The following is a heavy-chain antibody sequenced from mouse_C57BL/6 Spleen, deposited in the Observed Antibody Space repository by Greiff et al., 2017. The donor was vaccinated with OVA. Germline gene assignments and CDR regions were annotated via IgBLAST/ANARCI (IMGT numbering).Heavy chain of an antibody. J-gene: IGHJ1*03. CDR3: ARLSYGSPGGYIDF. Sequence: VQLQQPGAELVKPGASVKLSCKASGYTFTSYWMQWVKQRPGQGLEWIGEIDPSDSYTNYNQKFKGKATLTVDTSSSTAYMQLSSLTSEDSAVYYCARLSYGSPGGYIDFWGTGTTVTVSS. D-gene: IGHD1-1*01. CDR2: IDPSDSYT. V-gene: IGHV1-50*01. CDR1: GYTFTSYW.